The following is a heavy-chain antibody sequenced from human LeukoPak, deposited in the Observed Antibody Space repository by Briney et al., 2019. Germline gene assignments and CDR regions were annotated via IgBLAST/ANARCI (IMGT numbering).Heavy chain of an antibody. CDR3: AKVHLLAAYLDL. CDR1: GGTFSSYA. Sequence: GASVKVSCKASGGTFSSYAISWLRQAPGQGLEWMGGIIPIFGTANYAQKFQGRVTITADESTSTAYMELSSLRSEDTAVYYCAKVHLLAAYLDLWGRGTLVTVSS. V-gene: IGHV1-69*13. D-gene: IGHD6-19*01. J-gene: IGHJ2*01. CDR2: IIPIFGTA.